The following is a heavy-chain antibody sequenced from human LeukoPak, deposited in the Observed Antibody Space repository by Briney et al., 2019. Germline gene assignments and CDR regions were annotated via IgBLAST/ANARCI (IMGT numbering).Heavy chain of an antibody. CDR2: IHSGGTT. D-gene: IGHD6-19*01. Sequence: PGGSLRLSCAASGFTVSSNYMSWVRQAPGEGLEWVSGIHSGGTTYYADSVKGRFTISRDYSKNTLYLQMNGLRAEDTAVYYCARDRDSSGWYRRWGQGTLVTVSS. J-gene: IGHJ4*02. CDR1: GFTVSSNY. CDR3: ARDRDSSGWYRR. V-gene: IGHV3-53*01.